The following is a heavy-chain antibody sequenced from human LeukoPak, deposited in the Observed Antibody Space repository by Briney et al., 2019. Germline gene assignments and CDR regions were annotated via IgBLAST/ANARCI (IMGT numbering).Heavy chain of an antibody. Sequence: GGSLRLSCAASGFTSSNYWMHWVRQAPGKGLVWVSRINTDGSDTNYADSMKGRFTISRDNAKNTLYLQMNSLGPEDTAVYYCARVGLQYYGSGSYYNYWGQGTLVTVSS. J-gene: IGHJ4*02. CDR2: INTDGSDT. V-gene: IGHV3-74*01. CDR3: ARVGLQYYGSGSYYNY. CDR1: GFTSSNYW. D-gene: IGHD3-10*01.